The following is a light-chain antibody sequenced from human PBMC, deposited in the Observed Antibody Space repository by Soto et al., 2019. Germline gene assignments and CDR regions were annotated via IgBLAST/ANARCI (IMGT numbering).Light chain of an antibody. Sequence: QSALTQPASVSGSPGQSITISCTGTSSDVGTYNLVSWYQHHPGKAPKLILYEGTKRPSGVSNRFSGSTSGNTASLTISGLQADDQTDYYCCSYAGYNTYVFGTGTKLPVL. CDR1: SSDVGTYNL. CDR2: EGT. CDR3: CSYAGYNTYV. V-gene: IGLV2-23*01. J-gene: IGLJ1*01.